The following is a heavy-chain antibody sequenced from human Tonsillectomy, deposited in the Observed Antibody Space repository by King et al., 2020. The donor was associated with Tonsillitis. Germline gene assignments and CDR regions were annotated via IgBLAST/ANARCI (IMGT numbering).Heavy chain of an antibody. CDR1: GFTFSDYA. Sequence: VQLVESGGGVVQPGRSLRLSCAASGFTFSDYAMHWVRQAPGKGLEWITVISYDRSNKQYADSVKGRFTISRDNSKNTLYLQMNSLRAEDTALYYCARDCPGIGTVLDIWGEGTIVTVSS. J-gene: IGHJ3*02. CDR2: ISYDRSNK. CDR3: ARDCPGIGTVLDI. D-gene: IGHD3-10*01. V-gene: IGHV3-30*04.